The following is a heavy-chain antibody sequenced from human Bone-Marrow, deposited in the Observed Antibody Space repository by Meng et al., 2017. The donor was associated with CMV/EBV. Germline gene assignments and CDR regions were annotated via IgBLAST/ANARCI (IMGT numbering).Heavy chain of an antibody. J-gene: IGHJ6*02. V-gene: IGHV1-18*01. CDR2: ISAYNGNT. D-gene: IGHD3-3*01. Sequence: ASVKVSCKASGYTFTSYGISWVRQAPGQGLEWMGWISAYNGNTNYAQKLQGRVTMTTDTSTSTAYMELRSLRSDDTAVYYCARRYYDFWSGYRSSYYYYYGMDVWGQGTTVTVSS. CDR1: GYTFTSYG. CDR3: ARRYYDFWSGYRSSYYYYYGMDV.